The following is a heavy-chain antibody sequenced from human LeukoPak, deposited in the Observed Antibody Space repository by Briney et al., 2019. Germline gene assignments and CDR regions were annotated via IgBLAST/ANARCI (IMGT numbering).Heavy chain of an antibody. D-gene: IGHD2-15*01. Sequence: GASVKVSCKASGYTFTSYGISWVRQAPGQGLEWMGWISAYNGNTNYAQKLQGRVTMTTDTSTSTAYMELSSLRSEDTAVYYCARSWDRRSGGSCYSGYWGQGTLVTVSS. CDR2: ISAYNGNT. J-gene: IGHJ4*02. CDR3: ARSWDRRSGGSCYSGY. CDR1: GYTFTSYG. V-gene: IGHV1-18*01.